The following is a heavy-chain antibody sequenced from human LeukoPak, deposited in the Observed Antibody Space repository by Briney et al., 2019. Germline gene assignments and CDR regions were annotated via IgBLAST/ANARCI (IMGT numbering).Heavy chain of an antibody. CDR1: GFTFSSYS. CDR3: ARDLGSGSYYKYYYYGMDV. J-gene: IGHJ6*04. V-gene: IGHV3-21*01. Sequence: GGSLRLTCQATGFTFSSYSMNWVRQAPGKGLEWVSSISSSSSYIYYADSVKGRFTISRDNAKNSLYLQMNSLRAEDTAVYYCARDLGSGSYYKYYYYGMDVWGKGTTVTVSS. D-gene: IGHD3-10*01. CDR2: ISSSSSYI.